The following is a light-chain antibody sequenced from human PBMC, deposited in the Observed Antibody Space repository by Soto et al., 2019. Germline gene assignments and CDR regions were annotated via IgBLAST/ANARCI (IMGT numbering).Light chain of an antibody. V-gene: IGLV2-14*03. CDR3: SSYTTSSTLI. CDR2: DVT. J-gene: IGLJ2*01. Sequence: QSALTQRASVSGSPGQSITISCTGTSSDVGRYKLVSWYQQHPGKAPKLMIYDVTNRPSGVSNRFSGSKSDNTASLTISGLQAEDEADYYCSSYTTSSTLIFGGGTKLTVL. CDR1: SSDVGRYKL.